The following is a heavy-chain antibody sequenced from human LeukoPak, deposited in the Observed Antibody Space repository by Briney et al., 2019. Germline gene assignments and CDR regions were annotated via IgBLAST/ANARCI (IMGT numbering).Heavy chain of an antibody. CDR3: ASYNYDYVWGSSPDLDY. CDR1: GFTFSSYS. J-gene: IGHJ4*02. V-gene: IGHV3-21*01. CDR2: ISSSSSYI. Sequence: GGSLRLSCAASGFTFSSYSMNWVRQAPGKGLEWVSSISSSSSYIYYADSVKGRLTISRDNAKNSLYLQMNSLRAEDTAVYYCASYNYDYVWGSSPDLDYWGQGTLVTVSS. D-gene: IGHD3-16*01.